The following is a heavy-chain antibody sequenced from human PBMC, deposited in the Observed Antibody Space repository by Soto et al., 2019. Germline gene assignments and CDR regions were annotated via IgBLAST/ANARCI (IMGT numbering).Heavy chain of an antibody. V-gene: IGHV4-59*01. CDR2: IFYGGHT. CDR1: GDFLTTYY. J-gene: IGHJ4*02. D-gene: IGHD6-19*01. CDR3: ARSPQYSSGWNGGFDY. Sequence: SEALSLTCDVSGDFLTTYYWNWIRQSPGKGLEWIGYIFYGGHTNYNPSLRGRATISVDTSKNQFSLKLSSVTAADTAVYYCARSPQYSSGWNGGFDYWGQGTLVTVSS.